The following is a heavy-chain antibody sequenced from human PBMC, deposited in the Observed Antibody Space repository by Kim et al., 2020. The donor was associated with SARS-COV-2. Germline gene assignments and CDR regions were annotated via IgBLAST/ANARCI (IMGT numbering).Heavy chain of an antibody. CDR3: ARVKFSDYDEYYFDF. CDR2: IDTNTGTP. CDR1: AYTFTDYA. V-gene: IGHV7-4-1*02. Sequence: ASVKVSCKASAYTFTDYAMTWVRQAPGQGLEWMGWIDTNTGTPTYAQGFTGRFVFSFDTSVSTAYLHISNLKAEDTAVYYCARVKFSDYDEYYFDFWGQGTLVTVSS. D-gene: IGHD5-12*01. J-gene: IGHJ4*02.